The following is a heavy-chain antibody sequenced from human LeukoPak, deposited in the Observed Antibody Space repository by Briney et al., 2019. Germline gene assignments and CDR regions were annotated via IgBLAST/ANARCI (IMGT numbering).Heavy chain of an antibody. Sequence: ASVKVSCKASGYTFTTYAMHWVRQVPGQRLEWMGWISVGDGNTKYSQKFQGRVTITRDTSASTAYMELTSLISEDTAVYYCARGYSGVVPAAHPDFWGQGTLVTASS. CDR1: GYTFTTYA. CDR2: ISVGDGNT. V-gene: IGHV1-3*01. CDR3: ARGYSGVVPAAHPDF. D-gene: IGHD2-2*01. J-gene: IGHJ4*02.